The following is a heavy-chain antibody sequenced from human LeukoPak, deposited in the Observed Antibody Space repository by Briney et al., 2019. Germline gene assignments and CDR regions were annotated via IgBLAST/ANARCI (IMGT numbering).Heavy chain of an antibody. Sequence: GASVKVSCKASGYTFTSYGISWVRQAPGQGLEWMGWISAYNGNTNYAQKLQGRVTMTTDTSTSTAYMELRSLRSDDTAVYYCARTQPASGAFGIWGPASGAFDIWGQGTMVTVSS. CDR3: ARTQPASGAFGIWGPASGAFDI. CDR2: ISAYNGNT. CDR1: GYTFTSYG. J-gene: IGHJ3*02. V-gene: IGHV1-18*01. D-gene: IGHD2-15*01.